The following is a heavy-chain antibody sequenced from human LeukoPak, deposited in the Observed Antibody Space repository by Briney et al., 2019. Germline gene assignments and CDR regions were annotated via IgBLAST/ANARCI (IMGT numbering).Heavy chain of an antibody. V-gene: IGHV4-59*01. D-gene: IGHD6-13*01. CDR1: GGSISSYY. Sequence: PSETLSLTCTVSGGSISSYYWSWIRQPPGKGLEWIGYVYDSGSTNYNPSLKSRVTISVDTSKNQFSLELSSVTAADTAVYYCAKDSSTWGNLAGHFDSWGQGTLVTVSS. CDR3: AKDSSTWGNLAGHFDS. J-gene: IGHJ4*02. CDR2: VYDSGST.